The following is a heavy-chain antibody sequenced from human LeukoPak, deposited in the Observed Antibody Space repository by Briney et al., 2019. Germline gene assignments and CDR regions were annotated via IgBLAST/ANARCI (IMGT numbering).Heavy chain of an antibody. J-gene: IGHJ4*02. D-gene: IGHD2-2*02. CDR3: AKDLYTSGGILDY. Sequence: PGGSLRLSCAASGFNFSSYVMSWVRQAPGKGLEWISALSGSGDNTYYTDSVKGRFTISRDNSKNMVYLRMNSLRVEDTAFYYCAKDLYTSGGILDYWGQGTLVTVSS. CDR2: LSGSGDNT. CDR1: GFNFSSYV. V-gene: IGHV3-23*01.